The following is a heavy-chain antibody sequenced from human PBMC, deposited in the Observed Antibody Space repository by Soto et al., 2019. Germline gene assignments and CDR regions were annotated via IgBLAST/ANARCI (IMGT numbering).Heavy chain of an antibody. D-gene: IGHD6-13*01. CDR2: IVPFIGTT. Sequence: QVQLVQSGAEVKKPGSSVKVSCRASADTFNSYAISWVRQAPGQGLEWMGGIVPFIGTTNYEERLQGRATITAVKSTSTVYMELSSLRSEDTAVYYCARGGFSSSWRFDYWGQGTLVTVSS. V-gene: IGHV1-69*06. CDR1: ADTFNSYA. J-gene: IGHJ4*02. CDR3: ARGGFSSSWRFDY.